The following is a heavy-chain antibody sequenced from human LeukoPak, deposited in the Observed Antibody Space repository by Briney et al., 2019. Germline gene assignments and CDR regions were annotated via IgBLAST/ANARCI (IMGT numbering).Heavy chain of an antibody. J-gene: IGHJ4*02. Sequence: SETLSLTCTVSGGSISNYYWSWIRQPPGKGLEWIGYIYYSGSTNYNPPLKSRVTISVDTSSNQFSLKLNSVTAADTAVYYCARRAYGSGSFNRYHFDYWGQGTLVAVSS. V-gene: IGHV4-59*08. CDR3: ARRAYGSGSFNRYHFDY. CDR2: IYYSGST. CDR1: GGSISNYY. D-gene: IGHD3-10*01.